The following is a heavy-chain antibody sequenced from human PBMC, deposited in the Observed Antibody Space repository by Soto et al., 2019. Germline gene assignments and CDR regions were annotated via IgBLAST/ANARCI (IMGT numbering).Heavy chain of an antibody. CDR1: GFTFSSYA. V-gene: IGHV3-23*01. D-gene: IGHD2-15*01. Sequence: EVQLLESGGGLVQPGGSLRLSCAASGFTFSSYAMTWVRQAPGKGLEWVSGISGSGDGTYYADSVKGRFTISRDNSKNTLYLQMNSLRAEDTAIYYCANGYCSGGSCYWGQGTLVTVSS. CDR2: ISGSGDGT. J-gene: IGHJ4*02. CDR3: ANGYCSGGSCY.